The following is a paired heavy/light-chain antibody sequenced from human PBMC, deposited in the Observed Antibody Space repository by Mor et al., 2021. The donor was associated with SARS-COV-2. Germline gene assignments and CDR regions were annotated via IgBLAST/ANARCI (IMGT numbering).Heavy chain of an antibody. CDR1: GFTLGNYA. J-gene: IGHJ4*02. CDR2: ISAAGRST. CDR3: AKGGDRDARGTSGWFFGY. V-gene: IGHV3-23*01. D-gene: IGHD6-19*01. Sequence: EVQLLESGGGLMQPGGSLRLSCVASGFTLGNYAMSWVRQVPGKGLEWVSGISAAGRSTYYVDSVKGRFTISSDTSKSTLYLQMSTLIIEDTAVYYCAKGGDRDARGTSGWFFGYWGQGALVTVSS.
Light chain of an antibody. V-gene: IGKV1-27*01. J-gene: IGKJ2*01. CDR1: QGIGNS. Sequence: DIQMTQSPSSLSASVGDRVTITCRASQGIGNSLAWYQQKPGKVPILLIYAASTLQSGVPSRFSGSGSGTDFTLSINSLQPEDVATYYCQKYNSAPYTFGQGTKLDIK. CDR3: QKYNSAPYT. CDR2: AAS.